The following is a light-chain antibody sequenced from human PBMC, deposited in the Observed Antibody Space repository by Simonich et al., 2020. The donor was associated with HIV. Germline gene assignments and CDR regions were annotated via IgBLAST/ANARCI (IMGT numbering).Light chain of an antibody. V-gene: IGKV1-NL1*01. Sequence: DIQMTQSPSSLSASVGDRVTITCRASQGISTSLACYPHNPGKAHKLLLDAASRLESGVPSRFSCSGSGTDYTLTISSLQPEDFASYYCQQYYSTPPWTFGQGTKVEIK. CDR3: QQYYSTPPWT. J-gene: IGKJ1*01. CDR1: QGISTS. CDR2: AAS.